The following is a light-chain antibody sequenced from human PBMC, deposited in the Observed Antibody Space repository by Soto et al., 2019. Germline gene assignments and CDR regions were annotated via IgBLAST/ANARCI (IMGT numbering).Light chain of an antibody. CDR3: QQYGSSGT. Sequence: EIVLTQSPGTLSLCPGERATLSCRASQSVSNNYLAWYQQKPGQAPRLLICGASNRATGIPDRFSGSGSGTDFTLTISRLEPEDFAVYYCQQYGSSGTFGQGTKVDI. J-gene: IGKJ1*01. V-gene: IGKV3-20*01. CDR1: QSVSNNY. CDR2: GAS.